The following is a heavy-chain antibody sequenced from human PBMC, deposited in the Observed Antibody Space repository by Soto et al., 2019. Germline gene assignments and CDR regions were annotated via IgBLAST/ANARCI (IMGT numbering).Heavy chain of an antibody. V-gene: IGHV1-69*04. CDR2: IIPILGIA. D-gene: IGHD2-2*01. J-gene: IGHJ4*02. CDR1: GGTFSSYT. Sequence: GAPVKVSCKASGGTFSSYTISWVRQAPGQGLEWMGRIIPILGIANYAQKFQGRVTITADKSTSTAYMELSSLRSEDTAVYYCARDGPDFNCSSTSCYVDYWGQGTLVTVSS. CDR3: ARDGPDFNCSSTSCYVDY.